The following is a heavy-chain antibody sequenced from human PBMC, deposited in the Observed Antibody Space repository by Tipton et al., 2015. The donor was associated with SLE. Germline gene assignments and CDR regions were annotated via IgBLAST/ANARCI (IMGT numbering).Heavy chain of an antibody. Sequence: TLSLTCTVSGGSISSYYWSWIRQPPGKGLEWIGSIYYSGSTYYNPSLKSRVTISVDRSKNQFSLKLSSVTAADTAVYYCARGGPPWIQLWYLWYFDLWGRGTLVTVSS. CDR2: IYYSGST. CDR3: ARGGPPWIQLWYLWYFDL. CDR1: GGSISSYY. V-gene: IGHV4-39*07. J-gene: IGHJ2*01. D-gene: IGHD5-18*01.